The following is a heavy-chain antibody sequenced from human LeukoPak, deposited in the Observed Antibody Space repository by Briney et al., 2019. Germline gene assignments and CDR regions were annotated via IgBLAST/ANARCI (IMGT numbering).Heavy chain of an antibody. CDR3: ARTLYSGSYYRFDY. CDR2: INPTGGST. J-gene: IGHJ4*02. Sequence: ASVKVSCKASGYTFPSYFMHWVRQAPGQGLEWMGIINPTGGSTTYAQKFQGRVTMTRDTSTSTVYMELSSLRSEDTAVYYCARTLYSGSYYRFDYWGQGTLVTVSS. V-gene: IGHV1-46*01. D-gene: IGHD1-26*01. CDR1: GYTFPSYF.